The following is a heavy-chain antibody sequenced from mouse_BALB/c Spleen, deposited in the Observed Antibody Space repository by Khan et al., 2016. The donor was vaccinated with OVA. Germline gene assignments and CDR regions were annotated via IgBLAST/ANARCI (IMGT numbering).Heavy chain of an antibody. CDR2: INSNGGST. J-gene: IGHJ2*01. CDR3: GRMARTIN. Sequence: EVELVESGGGLVQPGGSLKLSCAASGFTFSSYGMSWVRQTPDKRLELVATINSNGGSTYYPDSVKGRFTISRDNAKNTPYLQMSSLKSEDTAMYYCGRMARTINWGQGTTLTVSS. V-gene: IGHV5-6-3*01. CDR1: GFTFSSYG.